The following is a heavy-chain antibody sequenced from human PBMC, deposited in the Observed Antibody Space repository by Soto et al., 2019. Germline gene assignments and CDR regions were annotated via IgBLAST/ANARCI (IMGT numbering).Heavy chain of an antibody. D-gene: IGHD3-10*01. V-gene: IGHV2-5*02. CDR3: AHRLGRGESYYFDY. Sequence: QITLKESGPTLVKPTQTLTLTCTFSGFSLSTSGVGVGWIRQPPGKALEWLALIYWDDDKRYSPSLKSRLTIPQDTPKKQGGPTMTNMDPVDTATYYCAHRLGRGESYYFDYWGQGTLVTVSS. CDR1: GFSLSTSGVG. CDR2: IYWDDDK. J-gene: IGHJ4*02.